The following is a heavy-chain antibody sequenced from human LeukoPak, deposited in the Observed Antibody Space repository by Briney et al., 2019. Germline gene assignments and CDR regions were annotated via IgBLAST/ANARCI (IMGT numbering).Heavy chain of an antibody. CDR2: ISAYNGNT. CDR3: ARDPGNYYDSSGYSDY. D-gene: IGHD3-22*01. Sequence: ASVKVSCKASGGTFSSYAISWVRQAPGQGLEWMGWISAYNGNTNYAQKLQGRVTMTTDTSTSTAYMELRSLRSDDTAVYYCARDPGNYYDSSGYSDYWGQGTLVTVSS. J-gene: IGHJ4*02. V-gene: IGHV1-18*01. CDR1: GGTFSSYA.